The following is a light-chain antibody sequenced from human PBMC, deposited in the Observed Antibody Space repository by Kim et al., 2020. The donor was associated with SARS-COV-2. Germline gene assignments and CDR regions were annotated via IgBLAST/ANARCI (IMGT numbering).Light chain of an antibody. CDR2: RDK. J-gene: IGLJ2*01. CDR1: NIENKN. V-gene: IGLV3-9*01. CDR3: QVWDSRTVV. Sequence: SYELTQPLSVSVALGQTATIPCGGNNIENKNVHWYHQRPGQAPVLVMYRDKKRPSGIPERLSGSNSGNMATLTINRVEGGDEGNYYCQVWDSRTVVFGGGTKLAVL.